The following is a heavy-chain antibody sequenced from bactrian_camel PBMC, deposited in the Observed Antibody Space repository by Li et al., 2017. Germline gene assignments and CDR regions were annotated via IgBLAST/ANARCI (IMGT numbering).Heavy chain of an antibody. V-gene: IGHV3S7*01. D-gene: IGHD6*01. CDR3: AEGRGSRGEHCYSLNY. CDR2: IYIDGSIT. Sequence: VQLVESGGGLVQPGESLRLSCAASGFTFSNYGMSWVRHVPGKGLEWVAGIYIDGSITYYADSVQGRFTISRDNAKNTVYLQMNNLQPDDTATYYCAEGRGSRGEHCYSLNYWGQGTQVTVS. CDR1: GFTFSNYG. J-gene: IGHJ4*01.